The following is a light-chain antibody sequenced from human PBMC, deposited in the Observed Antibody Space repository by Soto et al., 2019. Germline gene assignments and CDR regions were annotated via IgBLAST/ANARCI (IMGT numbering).Light chain of an antibody. CDR2: GAS. CDR3: HHYDSSPLT. CDR1: QSVSSSY. Sequence: EIVLTQSPGTLSLSPGERATLSCRASQSVSSSYLAWYQQKPGQAPSLLIYGASSRATGTPDRFGGSGSGTYFTVTISRLEPEDVAVDYCHHYDSSPLTFGGGTKVEIK. V-gene: IGKV3-20*01. J-gene: IGKJ4*01.